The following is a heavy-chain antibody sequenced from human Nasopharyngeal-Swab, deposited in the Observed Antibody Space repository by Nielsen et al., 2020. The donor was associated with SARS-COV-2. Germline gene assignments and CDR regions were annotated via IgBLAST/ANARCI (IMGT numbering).Heavy chain of an antibody. CDR1: GFTFSTYG. CDR2: IWYDGSDK. Sequence: GGSLRLSCAASGFTFSTYGMHWVRQAPGKGLEWVAVIWYDGSDKYYADSVKGRFNISRDNSKNTLYLQMNSLRAEDTAVYYCARDYTVRGVWYWGQGTLVTVSS. J-gene: IGHJ4*02. CDR3: ARDYTVRGVWY. D-gene: IGHD3-10*01. V-gene: IGHV3-33*01.